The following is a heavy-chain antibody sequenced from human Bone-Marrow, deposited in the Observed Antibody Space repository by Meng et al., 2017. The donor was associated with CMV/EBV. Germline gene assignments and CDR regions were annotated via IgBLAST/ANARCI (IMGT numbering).Heavy chain of an antibody. CDR3: AKDRGVTHFDY. J-gene: IGHJ4*02. CDR2: ISGNGVST. D-gene: IGHD3-10*01. V-gene: IGHV3-64*02. CDR1: GFIFSSHP. Sequence: GESLKISCAASGFIFSSHPLHWVRQAPGKGLECIAAISGNGVSTYYAASVQGRFTISRDNSKNTLYLQMNSLRAEDTAVYYCAKDRGVTHFDYWGQGTLVTVSS.